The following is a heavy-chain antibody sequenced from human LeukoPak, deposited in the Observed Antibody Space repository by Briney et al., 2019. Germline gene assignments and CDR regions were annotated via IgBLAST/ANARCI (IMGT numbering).Heavy chain of an antibody. Sequence: SETLSLTCAVSGYSISSGYYWGWIRQPPGKGLEWIGSIYHSGRTYYNPSLKSRVTISVDTSKNQFSLKPTSVTAADTAVYYCARAGTFCGGDCYPYNWFDPWGQGTLVTVSS. CDR1: GYSISSGYY. CDR2: IYHSGRT. D-gene: IGHD2-21*01. J-gene: IGHJ5*02. V-gene: IGHV4-38-2*01. CDR3: ARAGTFCGGDCYPYNWFDP.